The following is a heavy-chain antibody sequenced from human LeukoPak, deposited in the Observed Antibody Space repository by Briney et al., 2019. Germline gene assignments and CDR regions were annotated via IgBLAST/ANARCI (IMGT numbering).Heavy chain of an antibody. CDR2: IRTVVRET. CDR1: GYTFINYG. J-gene: IGHJ4*02. CDR3: GRGPYCSGATSYSQGFDY. D-gene: IGHD2-15*01. Sequence: SMSVSSKASGYTFINYGISWVRQAPGQGLEWMGWIRTVVRETKYSHKLQGRVTLTTVTSTSTAYMDLTNLRPGDPAVYYCGRGPYCSGATSYSQGFDYWGQGTMVTVSS. V-gene: IGHV1-18*01.